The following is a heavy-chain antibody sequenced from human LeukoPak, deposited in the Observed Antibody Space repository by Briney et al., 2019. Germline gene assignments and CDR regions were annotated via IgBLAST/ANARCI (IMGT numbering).Heavy chain of an antibody. CDR3: ARVTLDYGDYELGY. Sequence: GGSLRLSCAASGFTFSSSAISWVRQAPGKGLEWVSYISSSSSYIYYADSVKGRFTISRDNAKNALYLQMNSLRAEDTAVYYCARVTLDYGDYELGYWGQGTLVTVSS. J-gene: IGHJ4*02. V-gene: IGHV3-21*01. CDR2: ISSSSSYI. D-gene: IGHD4-17*01. CDR1: GFTFSSSA.